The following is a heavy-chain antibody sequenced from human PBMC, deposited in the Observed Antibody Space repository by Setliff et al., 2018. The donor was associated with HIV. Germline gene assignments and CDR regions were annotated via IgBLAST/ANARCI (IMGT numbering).Heavy chain of an antibody. CDR2: ISGSGSST. V-gene: IGHV3-23*01. J-gene: IGHJ5*02. D-gene: IGHD3-10*01. CDR3: AKFPVFKWFGERQGWFDL. CDR1: GFTFSSYA. Sequence: PGGSLRLSCAASGFTFSSYAMSWVRQAPGKGLEWVSAISGSGSSTYYADSVKGRFTISRDNSKNTLYLQMNSLRVEDTAVYYCAKFPVFKWFGERQGWFDLWGQGTLVTVSS.